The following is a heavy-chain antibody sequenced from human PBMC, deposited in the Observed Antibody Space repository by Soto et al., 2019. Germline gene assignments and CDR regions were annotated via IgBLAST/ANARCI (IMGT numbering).Heavy chain of an antibody. CDR2: IYYSGST. D-gene: IGHD6-6*01. Sequence: QVQLQESGPGLVKPSQTLSLTCTVSGGSISSGDYYWSWLRQPPGKGLEWIGYIYYSGSTYYNPSLKSRFTISVDTSKNQFPLKLSSVTAEDTAVHFCAREATIAARLDSWGQGTLVTVSS. J-gene: IGHJ4*02. V-gene: IGHV4-30-4*01. CDR1: GGSISSGDYY. CDR3: AREATIAARLDS.